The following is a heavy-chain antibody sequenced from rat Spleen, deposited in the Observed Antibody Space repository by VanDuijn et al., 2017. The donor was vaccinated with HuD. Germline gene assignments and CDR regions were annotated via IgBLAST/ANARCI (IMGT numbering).Heavy chain of an antibody. Sequence: EVQLVESGGGLVQPGRSLRLSCAASGFTFTNYAMAWVRQAPTKGLEWVATINSDGSYTFYRDSVKGRLTISRDNAKITLYLQMDSLRSEDTATYYCARQNWPYYFDYWGQGVMVTLSS. D-gene: IGHD5-1*01. CDR2: INSDGSYT. V-gene: IGHV5-29*01. CDR1: GFTFTNYA. CDR3: ARQNWPYYFDY. J-gene: IGHJ2*01.